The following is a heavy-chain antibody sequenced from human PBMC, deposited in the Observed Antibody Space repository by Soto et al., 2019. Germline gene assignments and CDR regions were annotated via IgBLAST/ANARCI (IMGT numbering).Heavy chain of an antibody. CDR1: GGTFSSYG. J-gene: IGHJ6*02. D-gene: IGHD5-18*01. CDR3: ARDRDSALVPGDYYYFGMDV. Sequence: SVKVSCKASGGTFSSYGISWVRQAPGQGLEWMGGIIPIFDRANYAQKFQGRVTITAGESTSTTYMELSSLRSEDTAVYYCARDRDSALVPGDYYYFGMDVWGQGTTVTVS. CDR2: IIPIFDRA. V-gene: IGHV1-69*13.